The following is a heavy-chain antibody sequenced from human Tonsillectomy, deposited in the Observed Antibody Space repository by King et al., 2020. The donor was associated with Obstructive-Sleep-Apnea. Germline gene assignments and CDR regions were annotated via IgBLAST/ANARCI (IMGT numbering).Heavy chain of an antibody. Sequence: QLQEPGPGLVKPSETLSLTCTVSGGSISSSGFYWGWIRQPPGKGLEWIGNIYYSGSTYCNPSLKSRVTISVDTSKNQFSLKLSSVTAADTAVYYCASRTHGDNGVDFDYWGQGTLVTVSS. CDR2: IYYSGST. CDR3: ASRTHGDNGVDFDY. V-gene: IGHV4-39*07. J-gene: IGHJ4*02. D-gene: IGHD4-17*01. CDR1: GGSISSSGFY.